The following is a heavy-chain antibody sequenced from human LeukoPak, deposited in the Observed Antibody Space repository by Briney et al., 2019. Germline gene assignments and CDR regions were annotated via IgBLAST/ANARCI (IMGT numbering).Heavy chain of an antibody. CDR3: ARMAKSGYYKTFDY. J-gene: IGHJ4*02. V-gene: IGHV3-23*01. D-gene: IGHD3-22*01. CDR2: ISGSGGST. CDR1: GFTFSNYG. Sequence: GGSLRLSCAASGFTFSNYGMSWVRQAPGQGLEWVSTISGSGGSTYYADSVKGRFTISRDNSKNTLYLQMNSLRAEDTAVYYCARMAKSGYYKTFDYWGQGTLVTVSS.